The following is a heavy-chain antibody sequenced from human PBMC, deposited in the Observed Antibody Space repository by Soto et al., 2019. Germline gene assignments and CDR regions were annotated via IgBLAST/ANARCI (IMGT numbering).Heavy chain of an antibody. D-gene: IGHD2-2*01. J-gene: IGHJ4*02. V-gene: IGHV1-69*06. CDR2: ILPIYSTRNYA. CDR1: GGTFNKYA. Sequence: SLKVSCKASGGTFNKYAISWVRQAPGQGPEWMGGILPIYSTRNYANYAHKFQGRVTITVDTSTSTAYMELSGLKSDDTAIYYCARGVVVVTNYYFDQWGQGTLVTAPQ. CDR3: ARGVVVVTNYYFDQ.